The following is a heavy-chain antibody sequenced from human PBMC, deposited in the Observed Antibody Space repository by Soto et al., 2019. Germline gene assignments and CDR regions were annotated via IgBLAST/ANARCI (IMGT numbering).Heavy chain of an antibody. CDR3: AKDASPYYYDSSGYPAYFDY. V-gene: IGHV3-9*01. CDR1: GFTFDDYA. D-gene: IGHD3-22*01. Sequence: PGGSLRLSCAASGFTFDDYAMHWVRQAPGKGLEWVSGISWNSGSIGYADSVKGRFTISRDNAKNSLYLQMNSLRAEDTALYYCAKDASPYYYDSSGYPAYFDYWGQGTLVTVSS. J-gene: IGHJ4*02. CDR2: ISWNSGSI.